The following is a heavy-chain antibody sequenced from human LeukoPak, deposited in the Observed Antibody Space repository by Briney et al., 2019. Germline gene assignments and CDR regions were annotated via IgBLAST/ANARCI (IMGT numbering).Heavy chain of an antibody. J-gene: IGHJ4*02. CDR3: ARDLLLWFGELSGDSDY. V-gene: IGHV3-11*06. D-gene: IGHD3-10*01. CDR2: ISTSSGYT. Sequence: PGGSLRLSCTASGFTFSDSYMNWIRQAPGKGPEWISLISTSSGYTDYADSVKGRFTISRDNAKNSLYLQMDSLRVEDTAMYYCARDLLLWFGELSGDSDYWGQGTLVTVSS. CDR1: GFTFSDSY.